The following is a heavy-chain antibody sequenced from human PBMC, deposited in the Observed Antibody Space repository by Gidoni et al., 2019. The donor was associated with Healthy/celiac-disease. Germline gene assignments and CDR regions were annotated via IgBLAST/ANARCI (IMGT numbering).Heavy chain of an antibody. CDR2: ISWNSGSI. D-gene: IGHD4-4*01. V-gene: IGHV3-9*01. Sequence: EVPLVESGGGLVQPGRYLRLSCAASGFTFDDYAMHWVRQAPGKGLEWVSGISWNSGSIGYADSVKGRFTISRDNAKNSLYLQMNSLRAEDTALYYCAKDILWYSNYVYGMDVWGQGTTVTVSS. CDR1: GFTFDDYA. J-gene: IGHJ6*02. CDR3: AKDILWYSNYVYGMDV.